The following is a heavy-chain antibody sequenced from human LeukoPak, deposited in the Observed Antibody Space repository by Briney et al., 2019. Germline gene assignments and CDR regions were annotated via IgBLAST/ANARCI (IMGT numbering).Heavy chain of an antibody. J-gene: IGHJ4*02. CDR1: GGSISSYY. D-gene: IGHD3-10*01. V-gene: IGHV4-59*08. Sequence: SETRPLTCTVSGGSISSYYWSWIRQPPGKGLEWIGYIYYSGSTNYNPSLKSRVTISVDTSKNQFSLKLSSVTAADTAVYYCARQVKTYYGSGSFDYWGQGTLVTVSS. CDR3: ARQVKTYYGSGSFDY. CDR2: IYYSGST.